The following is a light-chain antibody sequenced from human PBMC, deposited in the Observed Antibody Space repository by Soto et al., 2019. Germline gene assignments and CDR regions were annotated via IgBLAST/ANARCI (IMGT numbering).Light chain of an antibody. V-gene: IGKV1-5*01. CDR2: DAS. J-gene: IGKJ1*01. CDR3: QQYNSYPWT. Sequence: DIQMTQSPSTLSASVGDRVTITCRASQSISSWLAWYQQKPGKAPKLLIYDASSLESGVPSRFSGSGSGTEFTLTISSLQPDDFATYDCQQYNSYPWTFGQGTNVEIQ. CDR1: QSISSW.